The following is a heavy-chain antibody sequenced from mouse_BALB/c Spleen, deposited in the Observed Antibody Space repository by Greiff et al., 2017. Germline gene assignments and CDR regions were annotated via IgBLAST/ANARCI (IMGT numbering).Heavy chain of an antibody. Sequence: EVQLQQSGPELVKPGASVKMSCKASGYTFTDYYMDWVKQSHGESFEWIGRVNPYNGGTSYNQKFKGKATLTVDKSSSTAYMELNSLTSEDSAVYYCARSGYRYDGGPFAYWGQGTLVTVSA. D-gene: IGHD2-14*01. CDR2: VNPYNGGT. V-gene: IGHV1-19*01. CDR1: GYTFTDYY. J-gene: IGHJ3*01. CDR3: ARSGYRYDGGPFAY.